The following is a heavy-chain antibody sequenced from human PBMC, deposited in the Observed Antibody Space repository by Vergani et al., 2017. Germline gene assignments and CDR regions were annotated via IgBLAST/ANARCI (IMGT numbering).Heavy chain of an antibody. CDR1: GFTFSSYS. D-gene: IGHD5-12*01. CDR3: ARGLEDIVATIHYYYYYGMDV. Sequence: EVQLVESGGGLVQPGGSLRLSCAASGFTFSSYSMNWVRQAPGKGLEWVSYISSSSSTINYADSVKGRFTISRDNAKNSLYLQMNSLRAEDTAVYYCARGLEDIVATIHYYYYYGMDVWGQGTTVTVSS. CDR2: ISSSSSTI. V-gene: IGHV3-48*01. J-gene: IGHJ6*02.